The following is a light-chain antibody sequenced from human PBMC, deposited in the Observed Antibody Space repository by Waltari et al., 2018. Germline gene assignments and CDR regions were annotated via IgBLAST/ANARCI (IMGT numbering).Light chain of an antibody. CDR1: QSVSHW. CDR2: KAS. Sequence: TGRARQSVSHWLSWYQEQPGKAPKLLIYKASGLENGVPSRFSGSGSETEFSLTISGLQPDDFATYYCQHYSSYPYTFGQGTRLEIK. V-gene: IGKV1-5*03. CDR3: QHYSSYPYT. J-gene: IGKJ2*01.